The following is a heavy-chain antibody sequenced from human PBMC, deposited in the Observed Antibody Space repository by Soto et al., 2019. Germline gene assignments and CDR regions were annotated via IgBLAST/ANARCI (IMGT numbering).Heavy chain of an antibody. CDR1: GYTFTSYG. J-gene: IGHJ4*02. CDR3: AREVSGVTLFDY. D-gene: IGHD3-10*01. Sequence: ASVKVSCKASGYTFTSYGISWVRQAPGQGLEWMGWISAYNGNTNYAQKLQGRVTMTTDTSTSTAYMELRSLRSEDTAVYYCAREVSGVTLFDYWGQGTLVTVSS. V-gene: IGHV1-18*01. CDR2: ISAYNGNT.